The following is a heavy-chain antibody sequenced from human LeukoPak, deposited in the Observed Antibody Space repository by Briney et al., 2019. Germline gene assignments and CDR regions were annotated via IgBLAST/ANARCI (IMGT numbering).Heavy chain of an antibody. CDR1: GFTFSDYY. Sequence: GGSLRLSCAASGFTFSDYYMSWIRQAPGKGLEWVSYISSSGSTIYYADSVKGRFTISRDNAKNSLYLQMNSLRAGDTAVYYCARVDCSGGSCYAPYFDYWGQGTLVTVSS. D-gene: IGHD2-15*01. J-gene: IGHJ4*02. CDR3: ARVDCSGGSCYAPYFDY. CDR2: ISSSGSTI. V-gene: IGHV3-11*01.